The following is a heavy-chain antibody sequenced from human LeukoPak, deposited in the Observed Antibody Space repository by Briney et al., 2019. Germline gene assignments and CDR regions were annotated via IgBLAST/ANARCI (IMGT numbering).Heavy chain of an antibody. Sequence: SETLSLTCAVSGYSISSSNYWAWIRQPPGKGLEWIGHIYYSGSIYYNPSLKSRVTMSVDTSKNQFSLKLSSVTAADTAVYYCARDRYDSYPMDVWGQGTTVTVSS. CDR2: IYYSGSI. V-gene: IGHV4-28*03. J-gene: IGHJ6*02. D-gene: IGHD3-3*01. CDR3: ARDRYDSYPMDV. CDR1: GYSISSSNY.